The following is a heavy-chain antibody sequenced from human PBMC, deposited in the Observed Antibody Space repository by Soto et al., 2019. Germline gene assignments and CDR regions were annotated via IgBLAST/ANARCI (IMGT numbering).Heavy chain of an antibody. V-gene: IGHV4-30-4*01. Sequence: SETLSLTCTVSGGSISSGDYYWTRIRQSPGKGLEWIGCIYYSGITYYNPSLKSRVTISVDTSKNQFSLKLSSLTAADTAVYYCARAANDNDLWGQGTLVTVSS. D-gene: IGHD2-15*01. CDR2: IYYSGIT. J-gene: IGHJ5*02. CDR1: GGSISSGDYY. CDR3: ARAANDNDL.